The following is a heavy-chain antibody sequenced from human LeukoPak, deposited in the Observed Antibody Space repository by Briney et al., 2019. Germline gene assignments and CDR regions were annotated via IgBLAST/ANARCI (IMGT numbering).Heavy chain of an antibody. D-gene: IGHD3-3*01. J-gene: IGHJ4*02. CDR3: ARARSPNNYDFWGGYYLDY. CDR1: GGTFRSYA. V-gene: IGHV1-69*05. CDR2: IIPIFGTA. Sequence: ASVKVSCKASGGTFRSYAISWVRQAPGQGLEWMGGIIPIFGTANYAQKFQGRVTITTDESTSTAYMELSSLRSEDTAVYYCARARSPNNYDFWGGYYLDYWGQGTLVTVSS.